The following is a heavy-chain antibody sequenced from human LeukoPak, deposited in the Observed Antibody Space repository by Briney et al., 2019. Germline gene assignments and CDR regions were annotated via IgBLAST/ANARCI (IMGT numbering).Heavy chain of an antibody. CDR3: AKGRLGELSLYLD. CDR2: ISGSGGST. Sequence: PGGSLRLSCAASGFTFSSYAMSWVRQAPGKGLEWVSAISGSGGSTYYADSVKGRFTISRDNSKNTLYLQMNSLRAKDTAVYYCAKGRLGELSLYLDWGQGTLVTVSS. CDR1: GFTFSSYA. D-gene: IGHD3-16*02. J-gene: IGHJ4*02. V-gene: IGHV3-23*01.